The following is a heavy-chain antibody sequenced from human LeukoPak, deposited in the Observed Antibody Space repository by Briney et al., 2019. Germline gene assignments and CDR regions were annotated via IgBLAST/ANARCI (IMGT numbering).Heavy chain of an antibody. Sequence: PSETLSLTCAVYGGSFSGYYWSWIRQPPGKGLEWIGEINHSGSTNYNPSLKSRVTISVDTSKNQFSLKLSSVTAADTAVYYCARTRMFGDDAFDIWGQGTMVTVSS. CDR2: INHSGST. CDR1: GGSFSGYY. CDR3: ARTRMFGDDAFDI. D-gene: IGHD3-10*02. V-gene: IGHV4-34*01. J-gene: IGHJ3*02.